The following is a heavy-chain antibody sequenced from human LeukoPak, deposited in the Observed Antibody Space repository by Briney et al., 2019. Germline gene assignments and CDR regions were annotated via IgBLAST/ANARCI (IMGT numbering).Heavy chain of an antibody. Sequence: ASVKVSCKVSGYTLTELSMHWVRRAPGKGLEWMGGFDPEDGETIYAQKFQGRVTMTEDTSTDTAYMELSSLRSEDTAVYYCATQSGAFGGYDSSGYVNWFDPWGQGTLVTVSS. D-gene: IGHD3-22*01. CDR3: ATQSGAFGGYDSSGYVNWFDP. CDR2: FDPEDGET. CDR1: GYTLTELS. V-gene: IGHV1-24*01. J-gene: IGHJ5*02.